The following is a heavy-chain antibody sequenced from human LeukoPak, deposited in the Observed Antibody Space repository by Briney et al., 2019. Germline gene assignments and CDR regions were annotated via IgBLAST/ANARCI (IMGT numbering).Heavy chain of an antibody. CDR1: GFTFSSYA. Sequence: GRSLRLSCAASGFTFSSYAMHWVRQAPGKGLEWVAVISYDGSNKYYADSVKGRFTISRDNSKNTLYLQMNSLRAEDTAVYYCASIPRGYSGYDSPAGYWGQGTLVTVS. CDR2: ISYDGSNK. J-gene: IGHJ4*02. CDR3: ASIPRGYSGYDSPAGY. D-gene: IGHD5-12*01. V-gene: IGHV3-30-3*01.